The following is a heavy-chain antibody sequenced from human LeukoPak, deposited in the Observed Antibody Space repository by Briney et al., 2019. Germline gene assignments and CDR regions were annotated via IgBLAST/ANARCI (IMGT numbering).Heavy chain of an antibody. CDR3: AKETPNTGWFDP. CDR1: GGTLSSYA. J-gene: IGHJ5*02. D-gene: IGHD1-14*01. CDR2: INPSGDGT. V-gene: IGHV1-46*01. Sequence: ASVKVSCKASGGTLSSYAISWVRQAPGQGLEWMGVINPSGDGTNYPQRFQGRVTLTRDTSTSTVYMELSSLRSEDTAIYYCAKETPNTGWFDPWGQGTLVTVSS.